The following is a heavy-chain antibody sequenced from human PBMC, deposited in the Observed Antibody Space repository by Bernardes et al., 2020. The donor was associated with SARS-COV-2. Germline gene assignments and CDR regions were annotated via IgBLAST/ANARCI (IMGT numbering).Heavy chain of an antibody. CDR1: GGSISSYY. CDR3: TRTKFNSSPGPFDY. D-gene: IGHD6-6*01. CDR2: IYYSGST. V-gene: IGHV4-59*01. Sequence: ETLSLTCTVSGGSISSYYWSWIRQPPGKGLEWIGYIYYSGSTNYNPSLNSRVTISVDTSKNQFSLKLSSVTAADTAVYYCTRTKFNSSPGPFDYWGQGTLVTVSS. J-gene: IGHJ4*02.